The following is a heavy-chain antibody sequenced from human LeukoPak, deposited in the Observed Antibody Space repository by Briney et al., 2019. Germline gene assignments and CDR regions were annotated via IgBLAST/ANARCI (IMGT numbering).Heavy chain of an antibody. J-gene: IGHJ6*04. CDR3: ARRAGYCSSTSCYCPLDV. CDR1: GGSISSYY. V-gene: IGHV4-4*09. D-gene: IGHD2-2*01. Sequence: SETLSLTCTVSGGSISSYYWSWIRQPPGKGLEWIGYIYTSGSTNYYPSRKSRVTISVDTSKNQFSLKLSSVTAADTAVYYCARRAGYCSSTSCYCPLDVWGKGTTVTVSS. CDR2: IYTSGST.